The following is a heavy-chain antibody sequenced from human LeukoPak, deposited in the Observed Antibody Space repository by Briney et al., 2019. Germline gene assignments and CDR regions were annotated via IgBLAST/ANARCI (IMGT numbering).Heavy chain of an antibody. CDR1: GGSISSSSYY. Sequence: SETLSLTCTVSGGSISSSSYYWRWIRLPPGKGLEGIVSIYYSGRTYYNPSLKSRVTISVDTSKNQFSLKLSSVTAADTAVYYCARHIVVVPAAQYNWFDPWGQGTLVTVSS. J-gene: IGHJ5*02. CDR3: ARHIVVVPAAQYNWFDP. V-gene: IGHV4-39*01. CDR2: IYYSGRT. D-gene: IGHD2-2*01.